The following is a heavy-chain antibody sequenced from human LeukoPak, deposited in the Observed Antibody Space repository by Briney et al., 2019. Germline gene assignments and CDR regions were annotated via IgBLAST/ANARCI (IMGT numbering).Heavy chain of an antibody. J-gene: IGHJ3*02. V-gene: IGHV3-7*01. Sequence: GGSLRLSCAASAFSFRSYWMSWVRQAPGKGLEWVASIKQDGSEKYYVDSVKGRFTTSRDNTKNSLYLQMDSLRAEDTAVYYCARDALISAKTHDAFDIWGQGTMVTVSS. CDR2: IKQDGSEK. D-gene: IGHD6-25*01. CDR3: ARDALISAKTHDAFDI. CDR1: AFSFRSYW.